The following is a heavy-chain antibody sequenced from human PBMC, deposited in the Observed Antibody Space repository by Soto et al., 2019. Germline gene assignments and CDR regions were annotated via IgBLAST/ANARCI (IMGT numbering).Heavy chain of an antibody. D-gene: IGHD1-26*01. J-gene: IGHJ4*02. CDR1: GYSISSSNW. CDR2: IYYSGTT. CDR3: ARREIQGPIDY. Sequence: QVQLQESGPGLVKPSDTLSLTCAVSGYSISSSNWWGWIRQHPGKGLEWIGYIYYSGTTYYNPSLKSRVTMSVDTSKNLFSLKLTSVTAVDTAVYYCARREIQGPIDYWGQGTLVTVSS. V-gene: IGHV4-28*01.